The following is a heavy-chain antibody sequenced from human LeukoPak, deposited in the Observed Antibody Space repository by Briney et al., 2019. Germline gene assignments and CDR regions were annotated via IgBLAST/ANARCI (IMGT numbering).Heavy chain of an antibody. V-gene: IGHV4-39*07. D-gene: IGHD6-13*01. CDR3: ASYSSSWYLNDY. J-gene: IGHJ4*02. CDR2: IYYSGST. CDR1: GGSISSSSYY. Sequence: NPSETLSLTCTVSGGSISSSSYYWGWIRQPPGKGLEWIGSIYYSGSTYYNPSLKSRVTISVDTSKNQFSLKLSSVTAADTAVYYCASYSSSWYLNDYWGQGTLVTVSS.